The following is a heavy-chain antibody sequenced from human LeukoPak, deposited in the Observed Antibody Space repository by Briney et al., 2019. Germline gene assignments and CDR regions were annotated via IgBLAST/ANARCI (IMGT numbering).Heavy chain of an antibody. V-gene: IGHV1-18*01. CDR1: GYTFTSYG. J-gene: IGHJ6*03. Sequence: GASVKVSCKASGYTFTSYGISWVRQAPGQGLEWMGWISAYNGNTNYAQKLQGRVTMTTDTSTSTAYMELRSLRSDDTAVYYCARATAGSSWYPSYYYYYMDVWGKGTTVTVSS. CDR3: ARATAGSSWYPSYYYYYMDV. CDR2: ISAYNGNT. D-gene: IGHD6-13*01.